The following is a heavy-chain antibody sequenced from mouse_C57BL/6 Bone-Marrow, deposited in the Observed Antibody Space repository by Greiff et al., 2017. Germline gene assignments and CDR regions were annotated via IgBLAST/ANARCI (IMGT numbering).Heavy chain of an antibody. Sequence: EVMLVESGGGLVKPGGSLKLSCAASGFTFSDYGMHWVRQAPEKGLEWVAYISSGSSTIYYADTVKGRFTISRDNAKNTLFLQMTSLRSEDTAMYYCARGIVAWYFDVWGTGTTVTVFS. CDR1: GFTFSDYG. V-gene: IGHV5-17*01. D-gene: IGHD1-1*01. J-gene: IGHJ1*03. CDR3: ARGIVAWYFDV. CDR2: ISSGSSTI.